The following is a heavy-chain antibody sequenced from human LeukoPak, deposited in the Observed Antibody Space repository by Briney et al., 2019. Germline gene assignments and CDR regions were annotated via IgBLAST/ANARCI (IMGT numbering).Heavy chain of an antibody. J-gene: IGHJ4*02. Sequence: KTGGSLTLSCAVSVFTLSSNYMSWVRQAPGKGLEWVSFISSSSSYIYYADSGRGRLTIYRDNAKNSLYLQMNSLRAEDTAVYYCARHHDYKAAFDYWGQGTLVTVSS. CDR2: ISSSSSYI. D-gene: IGHD4-11*01. V-gene: IGHV3-21*01. CDR1: VFTLSSNY. CDR3: ARHHDYKAAFDY.